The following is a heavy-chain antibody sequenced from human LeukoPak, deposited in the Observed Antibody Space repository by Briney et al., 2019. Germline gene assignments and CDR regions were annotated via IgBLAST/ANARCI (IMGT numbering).Heavy chain of an antibody. Sequence: GGSLRLSCAASGFTFSSYEMNWVHQAPGKGLEWVSYISSSGSTIYYADSVKGRFTISRDNAKNSLYLQMNSLRAEDTAVYYCARELWFGEFSFDYWGQGTLVTVSS. J-gene: IGHJ4*02. V-gene: IGHV3-48*03. CDR3: ARELWFGEFSFDY. D-gene: IGHD3-10*01. CDR2: ISSSGSTI. CDR1: GFTFSSYE.